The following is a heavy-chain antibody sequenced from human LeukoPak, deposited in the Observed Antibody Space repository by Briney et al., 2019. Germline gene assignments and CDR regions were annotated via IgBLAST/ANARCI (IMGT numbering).Heavy chain of an antibody. D-gene: IGHD2-2*01. CDR3: ARDRATSSKFSLTRPMTVSTFDP. Sequence: ASVKVSCKASGGTFSSYAISWVRQAPGQGLEWMGGIIPIFGTANYAQKFQGRVTITADESTSTAYMELSSLRSEDTAVYYCARDRATSSKFSLTRPMTVSTFDPWGQGTLVTVSS. CDR2: IIPIFGTA. CDR1: GGTFSSYA. V-gene: IGHV1-69*01. J-gene: IGHJ5*02.